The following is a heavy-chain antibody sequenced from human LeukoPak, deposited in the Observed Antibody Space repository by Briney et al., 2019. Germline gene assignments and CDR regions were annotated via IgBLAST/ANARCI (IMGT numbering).Heavy chain of an antibody. J-gene: IGHJ4*02. V-gene: IGHV4-59*12. CDR2: IYYSGST. Sequence: PSETLSLTCTVSGGSINSYYWSWIRQPPGKELEWIGSIYYSGSTNYNPSLKSRVTISVDTSKNQFSLKLRSVTAADTAVYYCARGSVSGQYYGSGSYYARWGQGTLVTVSS. CDR1: GGSINSYY. D-gene: IGHD3-10*01. CDR3: ARGSVSGQYYGSGSYYAR.